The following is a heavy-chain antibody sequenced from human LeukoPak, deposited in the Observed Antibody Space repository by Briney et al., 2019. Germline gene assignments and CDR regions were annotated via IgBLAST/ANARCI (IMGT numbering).Heavy chain of an antibody. D-gene: IGHD7-27*01. CDR1: GGSVSDYY. Sequence: SETLSLTCTISGGSVSDYYWSWIRQSPGKGLEWIGYIYYTGSTTYNPSLKSRVTISADTSKNQFSLKLSSVTAADTAVYYCASRKLGNDYWGQGTLATVSS. CDR2: IYYTGST. CDR3: ASRKLGNDY. J-gene: IGHJ4*02. V-gene: IGHV4-59*02.